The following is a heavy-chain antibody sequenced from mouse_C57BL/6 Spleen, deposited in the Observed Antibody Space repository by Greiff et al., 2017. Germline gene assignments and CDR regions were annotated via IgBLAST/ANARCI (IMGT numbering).Heavy chain of an antibody. CDR2: INPNNGGT. CDR1: GYTFTDYN. CDR3: GRGGLLLYMDY. D-gene: IGHD2-3*01. V-gene: IGHV1-18*01. Sequence: VQLKESGPELVKPGASVKIPCKASGYTFTDYNMDWVKQSHGKSLEWIGVINPNNGGTIYNQKFKGKATFTVDKSSSTAYMELRSLTSEDTAVYYCGRGGLLLYMDYWGQGTSVTVSS. J-gene: IGHJ4*01.